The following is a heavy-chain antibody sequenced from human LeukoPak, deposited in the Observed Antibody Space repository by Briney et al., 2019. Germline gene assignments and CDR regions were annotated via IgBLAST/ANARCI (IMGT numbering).Heavy chain of an antibody. Sequence: GGSLRLSCAASGFTFSSYAMSWVRQAPGKGLEWVSAISGSGGSTYYADSVKGRFTISRDNSKDTLYLQMNSLRAEDTAVYFYAKGYSSSWYGPSDIWGQGTMVTVSS. CDR3: AKGYSSSWYGPSDI. V-gene: IGHV3-23*01. J-gene: IGHJ3*02. CDR1: GFTFSSYA. CDR2: ISGSGGST. D-gene: IGHD6-13*01.